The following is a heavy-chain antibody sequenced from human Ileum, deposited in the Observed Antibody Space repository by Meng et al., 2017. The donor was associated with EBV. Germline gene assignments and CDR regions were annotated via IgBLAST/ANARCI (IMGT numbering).Heavy chain of an antibody. Sequence: QVQRVQSGGEGKKPGASVKVSGKASGYRFTAFGISWVRQAPGQGPEWMGWITTYNGDTKYAQKFQGRVTMTRETSTNTAYMELTSLRSDDTAVYYCARTYYGSYGFDYWGQGTLVTVSS. V-gene: IGHV1-18*01. CDR1: GYRFTAFG. CDR3: ARTYYGSYGFDY. D-gene: IGHD3-10*01. J-gene: IGHJ4*02. CDR2: ITTYNGDT.